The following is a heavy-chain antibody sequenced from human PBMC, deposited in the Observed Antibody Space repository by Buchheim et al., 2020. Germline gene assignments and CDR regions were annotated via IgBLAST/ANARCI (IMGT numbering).Heavy chain of an antibody. J-gene: IGHJ4*02. Sequence: EVQLVESGGGLVQPGGSLRLSCAASGFTFNNFWTSWVRQAPGKGPEWVANIKEDGREKYYPDSVRGRFTISRDNTKNSLYLQMNSRRAEDTAVYYCARELVVASAEYFDYWGLGTL. CDR1: GFTFNNFW. CDR3: ARELVVASAEYFDY. D-gene: IGHD2-8*02. V-gene: IGHV3-7*01. CDR2: IKEDGREK.